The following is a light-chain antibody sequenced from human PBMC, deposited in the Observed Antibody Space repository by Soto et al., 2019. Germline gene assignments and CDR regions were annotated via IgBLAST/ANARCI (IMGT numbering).Light chain of an antibody. J-gene: IGKJ4*01. CDR3: QQYGSSPLT. Sequence: EIVLTQSPGTLSLSPGESATLSCRASQSVSRNYIAWYRQKPGQTPRLLIHGASSRATGIPDRFGGSGSATDFTLTISRLQPEDFAVYYCQQYGSSPLTFGGGTKVEIK. CDR1: QSVSRNY. CDR2: GAS. V-gene: IGKV3-20*01.